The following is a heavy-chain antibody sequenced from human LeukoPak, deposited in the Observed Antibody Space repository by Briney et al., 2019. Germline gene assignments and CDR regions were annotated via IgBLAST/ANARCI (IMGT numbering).Heavy chain of an antibody. J-gene: IGHJ5*02. D-gene: IGHD1-26*01. Sequence: ASVKVSCKASGGTFRTYAISWVRQAPGQGLEWMGGIVPMFGTANYAEKFQDRVTITADESTSTVYMELSSLRSEDTAVYYCARGGVGATTYVWFDPWGQGTLVTVSS. CDR1: GGTFRTYA. V-gene: IGHV1-69*13. CDR3: ARGGVGATTYVWFDP. CDR2: IVPMFGTA.